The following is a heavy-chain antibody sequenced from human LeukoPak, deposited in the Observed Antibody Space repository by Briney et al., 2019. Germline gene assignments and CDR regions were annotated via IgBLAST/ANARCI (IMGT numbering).Heavy chain of an antibody. Sequence: GGSLRLSCAASGFTVSSNYMSWVRQAPGKGLEWVSVIYSGGSTYYADSVKGRFTISRDNSKNTLYLQMNSLRAEDTAVYYCAREVVYYDSSGSPGYFDYWGQGTLVTVSS. CDR2: IYSGGST. V-gene: IGHV3-66*02. D-gene: IGHD3-22*01. CDR1: GFTVSSNY. CDR3: AREVVYYDSSGSPGYFDY. J-gene: IGHJ4*02.